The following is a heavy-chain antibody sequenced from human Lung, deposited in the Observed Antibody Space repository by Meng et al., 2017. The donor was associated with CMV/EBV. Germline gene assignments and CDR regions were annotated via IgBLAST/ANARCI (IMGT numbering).Heavy chain of an antibody. CDR2: IGGYDGRT. V-gene: IGHV1-18*01. J-gene: IGHJ3*02. Sequence: ASVKVSXKASGYTFSSYGISWVRQAPGQGLEWMGWIGGYDGRTNYRQKFKGRVTVTRDTSTSTAYMEVRSLGSDDTAVYYCARDFYEYDNSGYYDDTFDIWGQGKXV. CDR1: GYTFSSYG. D-gene: IGHD3-22*01. CDR3: ARDFYEYDNSGYYDDTFDI.